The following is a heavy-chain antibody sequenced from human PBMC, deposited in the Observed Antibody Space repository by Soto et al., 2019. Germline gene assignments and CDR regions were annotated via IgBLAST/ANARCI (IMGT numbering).Heavy chain of an antibody. D-gene: IGHD4-17*01. J-gene: IGHJ6*02. CDR1: GFTFSSYG. V-gene: IGHV3-30*18. CDR3: ANANGGYGMDV. CDR2: ISYDGSNK. Sequence: QVQLVESGGGVVQPGRSLRLSCAASGFTFSSYGMHWVRQAPGKGLEWVAVISYDGSNKYYADSVKGRFTISRDNSKNTLYLQMNSLRAEDTAVYYCANANGGYGMDVWCQGTTVTVSS.